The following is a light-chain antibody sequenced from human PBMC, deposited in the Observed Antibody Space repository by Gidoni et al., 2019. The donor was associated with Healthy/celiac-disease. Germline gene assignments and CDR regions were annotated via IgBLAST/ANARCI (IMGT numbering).Light chain of an antibody. CDR1: KLGDKY. J-gene: IGLJ3*02. CDR3: QAWDNWV. Sequence: SYELTQPPSVSVSPGQTASITCSGDKLGDKYACWYQQKPGQSPVLVIYQDSKRPSGIPGRFSGSNSGNTATLTISGTQAMDEADYYCQAWDNWVFGGGTKLTVL. CDR2: QDS. V-gene: IGLV3-1*01.